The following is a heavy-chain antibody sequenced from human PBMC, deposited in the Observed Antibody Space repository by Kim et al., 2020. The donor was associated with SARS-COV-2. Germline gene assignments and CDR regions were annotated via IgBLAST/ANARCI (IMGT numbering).Heavy chain of an antibody. D-gene: IGHD3-3*01. Sequence: GGSLRLSCAASGFTFSNAWMSWVRQAPGKGLEWVGRIKSKTDGGTTDYAAPVKGRFTISRDDSKNTLYLQMNSLKTEDTAVYYCTTEGYDFWSGYYRTEYFQHWGQGTLVTVSS. CDR2: IKSKTDGGTT. J-gene: IGHJ1*01. V-gene: IGHV3-15*01. CDR1: GFTFSNAW. CDR3: TTEGYDFWSGYYRTEYFQH.